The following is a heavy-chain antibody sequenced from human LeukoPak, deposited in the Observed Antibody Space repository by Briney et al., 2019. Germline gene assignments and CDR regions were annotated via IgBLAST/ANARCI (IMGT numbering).Heavy chain of an antibody. Sequence: PGRSLRLSCAASGFTFSSYGMHWVRQAPGKGLGWVAVISYDGSNKYYADSVKGRFTISRDNSKNTLYLQMNSLRAEDTAVYYCAFTSGSYYYYYGMDVSGQGTTVTVSS. V-gene: IGHV3-30*03. CDR3: AFTSGSYYYYYGMDV. D-gene: IGHD1-26*01. J-gene: IGHJ6*02. CDR2: ISYDGSNK. CDR1: GFTFSSYG.